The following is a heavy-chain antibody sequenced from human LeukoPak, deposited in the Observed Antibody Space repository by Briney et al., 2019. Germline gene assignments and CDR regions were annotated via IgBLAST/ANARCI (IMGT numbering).Heavy chain of an antibody. D-gene: IGHD5-12*01. Sequence: PSETLSLTCTVSGGSISSYYWSWIRQPPGKGLEWIGEINHSGSTNYNPSLKSRVTISVDTSKNQFSLKLSSVTAADTAVYYCARERYVATGAAFDIWGQGTMVTVSS. CDR2: INHSGST. CDR1: GGSISSYY. CDR3: ARERYVATGAAFDI. J-gene: IGHJ3*02. V-gene: IGHV4-34*01.